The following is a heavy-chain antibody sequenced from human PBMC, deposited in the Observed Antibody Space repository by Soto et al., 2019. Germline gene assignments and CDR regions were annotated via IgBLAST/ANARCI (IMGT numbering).Heavy chain of an antibody. CDR2: IYHTGST. V-gene: IGHV4-31*03. CDR3: ARATGTLRSRNCDY. CDR1: GGPISTVGHY. D-gene: IGHD1-1*01. Sequence: SETLSLTCSVSGGPISTVGHYWTWIRQPPGKGLEWIGSIYHTGSTYYSKSLRSRLTMSVDTSKSQFSLRLSSVTSADTAVYYCARATGTLRSRNCDYWGQGSLVTVSS. J-gene: IGHJ4*02.